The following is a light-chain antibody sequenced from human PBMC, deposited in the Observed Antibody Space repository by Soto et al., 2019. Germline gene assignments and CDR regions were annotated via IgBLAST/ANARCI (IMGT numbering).Light chain of an antibody. J-gene: IGKJ5*01. V-gene: IGKV1-39*01. CDR1: QSIANY. CDR2: AAS. CDR3: QQNYSPPPIT. Sequence: DIQMTQSPSSLSASVGDRVTITCRASQSIANYLNWYQQKPGKAPNLLIYAASTLQSGVPSKFSGSGFGTDFTLTISSLQTEDFATYYCQQNYSPPPITFGQGTRLEI.